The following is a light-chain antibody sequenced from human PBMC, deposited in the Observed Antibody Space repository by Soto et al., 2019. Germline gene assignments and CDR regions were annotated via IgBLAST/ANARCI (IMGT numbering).Light chain of an antibody. CDR2: GAS. CDR3: QQYNNWWT. V-gene: IGKV3-15*01. Sequence: EIVMTQSPATLSASPGERATLSCRASQSVSNNLAWYHQKPGQAPRLLIYGASTRATGIPARFSGSGSGTEFTLTISSLQPEDFSVYYCQQYNNWWTFGQGTKVEIK. CDR1: QSVSNN. J-gene: IGKJ1*01.